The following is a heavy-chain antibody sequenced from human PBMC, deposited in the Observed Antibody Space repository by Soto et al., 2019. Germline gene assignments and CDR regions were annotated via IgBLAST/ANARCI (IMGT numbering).Heavy chain of an antibody. J-gene: IGHJ6*02. CDR3: ARVHGGSGSYPYYGMDV. Sequence: QVQLQQWGAGLLKPSETLSLTCAVYGGSFSGYYWSWIRQPPGKGLEWIGEIKHSVSTNYNPSPKRRVAITVYTSTGQLAQNLSSVTAADTAVYYCARVHGGSGSYPYYGMDVWGQGTTETVSS. D-gene: IGHD3-10*01. CDR1: GGSFSGYY. CDR2: IKHSVST. V-gene: IGHV4-34*01.